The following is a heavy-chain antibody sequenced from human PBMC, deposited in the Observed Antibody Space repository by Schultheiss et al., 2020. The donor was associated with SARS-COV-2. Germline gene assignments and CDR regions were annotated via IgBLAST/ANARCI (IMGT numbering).Heavy chain of an antibody. V-gene: IGHV4-59*08. D-gene: IGHD2-8*02. CDR1: GVSVTTYC. J-gene: IGHJ5*02. CDR3: ARRRSDGNWWLDT. Sequence: GSLRLSCTVSGVSVTTYCWNWIRRPPGKGLEWIGFIHDSGITNYNPSLKSRVTISVDTSKNQFSLKLTSVIAADTAVYYCARRRSDGNWWLDTWGQGTLVTVSS. CDR2: IHDSGIT.